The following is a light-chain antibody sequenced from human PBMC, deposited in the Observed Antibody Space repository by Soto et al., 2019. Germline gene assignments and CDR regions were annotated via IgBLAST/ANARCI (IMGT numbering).Light chain of an antibody. CDR3: ASYTRTTTLV. J-gene: IGLJ2*01. V-gene: IGLV2-14*01. CDR2: DVN. CDR1: ISDIGGYNF. Sequence: QSALTQPASVSGAPGQSITISCTGTISDIGGYNFISWYQHHPGKAPKLVIYDVNNRASGISYRFSGSKSGNTASLTISGLKAEDEADYYCASYTRTTTLVFGGGTKLTVL.